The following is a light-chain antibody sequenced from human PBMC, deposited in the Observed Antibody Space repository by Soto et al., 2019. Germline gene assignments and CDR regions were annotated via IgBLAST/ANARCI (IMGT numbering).Light chain of an antibody. CDR2: DVS. CDR3: NSYSSSGTLYV. J-gene: IGLJ1*01. Sequence: QSVLTQPASVSGSPGQSITVSCTGTSSDVGGYIYVSWFQQHPGKAPKLMIYDVSNRPSGVSNRFSGSKSGNTASLTISGLQAEDEADYYCNSYSSSGTLYVFGTGTKLTVL. V-gene: IGLV2-14*03. CDR1: SSDVGGYIY.